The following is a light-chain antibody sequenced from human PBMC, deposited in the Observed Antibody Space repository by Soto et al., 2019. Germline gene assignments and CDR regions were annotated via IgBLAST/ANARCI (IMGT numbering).Light chain of an antibody. V-gene: IGLV1-51*02. J-gene: IGLJ2*01. Sequence: QSVLTQPPSVSAAPGQKVTISCSGSSSNIGNNYVSWYQQLPGTAPKLLIYENNKRPSGIPDRFSGSRSGTSATLGITGLPTGDEADYYCGTWDGSLSGVVFGGGTKLTVL. CDR1: SSNIGNNY. CDR2: ENN. CDR3: GTWDGSLSGVV.